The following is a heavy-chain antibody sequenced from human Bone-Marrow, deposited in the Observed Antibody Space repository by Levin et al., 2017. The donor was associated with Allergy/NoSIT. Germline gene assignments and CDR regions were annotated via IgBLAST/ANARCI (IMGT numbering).Heavy chain of an antibody. CDR2: ISRDCRGI. CDR1: GFKFDDHG. Sequence: GGSLRLSCKASGFKFDDHGMYWVRQAPGKGLEWVSGISRDCRGIEYADSVKGRFSISRDNAMNSLYLQMNSLRPDDTAFYFCAKRSAVGGNFYFENWGQGVLVTVSS. D-gene: IGHD6-13*01. J-gene: IGHJ4*02. V-gene: IGHV3-9*01. CDR3: AKRSAVGGNFYFEN.